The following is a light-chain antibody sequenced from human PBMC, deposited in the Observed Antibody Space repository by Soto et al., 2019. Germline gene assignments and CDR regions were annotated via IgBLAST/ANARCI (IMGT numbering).Light chain of an antibody. CDR3: QQRFSWPPT. V-gene: IGKV3-11*01. CDR1: QSVSRY. CDR2: DTS. Sequence: EIGLTQSPATLSLSPGDRATLSCRASQSVSRYLAWYQQKPGPAPRLLIHDTSTRATGVPDTFSGSGSGTEFTLTISSLEPEDSAMYYCQQRFSWPPTFGGGTHVEIK. J-gene: IGKJ4*01.